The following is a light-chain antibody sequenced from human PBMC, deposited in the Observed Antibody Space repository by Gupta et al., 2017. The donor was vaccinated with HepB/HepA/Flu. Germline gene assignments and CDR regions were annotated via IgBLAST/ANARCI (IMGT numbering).Light chain of an antibody. V-gene: IGLV3-21*03. CDR2: DDS. Sequence: SYVLTQPPSVSVAPGKSARISCGGNNIGTTSVHWYQQKPGQAPVLVVYDDSDRPSGIPERFSGSNSGNTATLTISRVEAGDEADYYCQVWDSSSDHYVFGSGTKVTGL. J-gene: IGLJ1*01. CDR3: QVWDSSSDHYV. CDR1: NIGTTS.